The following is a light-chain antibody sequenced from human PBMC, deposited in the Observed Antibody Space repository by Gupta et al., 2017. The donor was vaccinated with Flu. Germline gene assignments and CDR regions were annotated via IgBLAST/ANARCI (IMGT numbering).Light chain of an antibody. J-gene: IGLJ2*01. V-gene: IGLV2-14*01. CDR2: EVS. CDR3: SSYTSSNSVI. Sequence: QSALTQPASVSGSPGQSITISCTGTSSDVGGYNYVSWYQQHPGKAPNLMIYEVSNRPSGVSNRFSGSKSGNTASLTISGLQAEDEADYYCSSYTSSNSVIFGGGTKLTVL. CDR1: SSDVGGYNY.